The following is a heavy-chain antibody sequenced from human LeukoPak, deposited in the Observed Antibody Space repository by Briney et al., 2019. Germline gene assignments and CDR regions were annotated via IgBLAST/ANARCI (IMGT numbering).Heavy chain of an antibody. J-gene: IGHJ4*02. CDR3: ASGFDWFGDY. V-gene: IGHV4-39*07. D-gene: IGHD3-9*01. CDR2: IYYSGST. CDR1: GGSISSSSYY. Sequence: PSETLSLTCTVSGGSISSSSYYWGWIRQPPGKGLEWIGSIYYSGSTYYNPSLKSRVTISVDTSKNQFSLKLSSVTAADTAVYYCASGFDWFGDYWGQGTLVTVSS.